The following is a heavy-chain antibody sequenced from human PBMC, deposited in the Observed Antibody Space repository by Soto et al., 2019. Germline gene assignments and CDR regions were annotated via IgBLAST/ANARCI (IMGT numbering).Heavy chain of an antibody. CDR2: ISNSGSST. V-gene: IGHV3-23*01. J-gene: IGHJ5*02. CDR1: GFTFSSYA. D-gene: IGHD3-16*01. CDR3: AKDRRGSRGQSDNWFAP. Sequence: EVQLLESGGGLVQPGGSLRLSCAASGFTFSSYAMSWVRQAPGKGLEWVSVISNSGSSTYYADSVKGRFTISRDNSKNTLYLQMNSLRAEDTPRYYCAKDRRGSRGQSDNWFAPWGQGTLVTVSS.